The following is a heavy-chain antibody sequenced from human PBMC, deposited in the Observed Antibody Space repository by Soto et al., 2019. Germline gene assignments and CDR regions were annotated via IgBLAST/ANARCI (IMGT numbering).Heavy chain of an antibody. CDR3: AKSPPYYHATESYYSWFDP. CDR1: GFTFSSYA. Sequence: GGSLRLSCAASGFTFSSYAMSWVRQAPGKGLEWVSAISGSGGSTYYADSVKGRFTISRDNSKNTLYLQMNSLRAEDTAVYYCAKSPPYYHATESYYSWFDPWGQGTLVTVSS. CDR2: ISGSGGST. J-gene: IGHJ5*02. V-gene: IGHV3-23*01. D-gene: IGHD3-10*01.